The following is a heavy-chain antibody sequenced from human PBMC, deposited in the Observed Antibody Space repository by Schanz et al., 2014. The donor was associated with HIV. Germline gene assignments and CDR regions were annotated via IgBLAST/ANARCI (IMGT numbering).Heavy chain of an antibody. CDR1: GFTFSSYA. D-gene: IGHD3-22*01. CDR3: AKPEYDSRGNSQSHFDY. CDR2: ISGSGGRT. V-gene: IGHV3-23*04. J-gene: IGHJ4*02. Sequence: VQLVESGGGVVQPGGSLRLSCAASGFTFSSYAMSWVRQAPGKGLEWVSAISGSGGRTYYADSVNGRFTISRDNSKNTLYLQMTTLRIDDTAVYYCAKPEYDSRGNSQSHFDYWGQGTLVTVSS.